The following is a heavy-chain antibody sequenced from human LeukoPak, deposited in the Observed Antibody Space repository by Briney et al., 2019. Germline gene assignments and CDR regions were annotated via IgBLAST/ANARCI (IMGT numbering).Heavy chain of an antibody. J-gene: IGHJ6*02. CDR2: MNPNSGGT. CDR1: GYTFTGYY. Sequence: ASVKVSCKASGYTFTGYYMHWVRQAPGQGLEWMGWMNPNSGGTNYAQKLQGRVTMTRDTSISTAYMELSRLRSDDTAVYYCARLYDGSGSYYKATATGYYYYGMDVWGQGTTVTVSS. D-gene: IGHD3-10*01. V-gene: IGHV1-2*02. CDR3: ARLYDGSGSYYKATATGYYYYGMDV.